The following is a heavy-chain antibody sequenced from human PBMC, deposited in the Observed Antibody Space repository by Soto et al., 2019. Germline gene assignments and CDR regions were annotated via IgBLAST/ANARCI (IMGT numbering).Heavy chain of an antibody. CDR2: ISGSGGST. V-gene: IGHV3-23*01. CDR3: AKRGEELRYFARQGPGGGMDV. CDR1: GFTFSSYA. J-gene: IGHJ6*02. D-gene: IGHD3-9*01. Sequence: GGSLRLSCAASGFTFSSYAMSWVRQAPGKGLEWVSAISGSGGSTYYADSVKGRFTISRDNSKNTLYLQMNSLRAEDTAVYYCAKRGEELRYFARQGPGGGMDVWGQGTTVTVSS.